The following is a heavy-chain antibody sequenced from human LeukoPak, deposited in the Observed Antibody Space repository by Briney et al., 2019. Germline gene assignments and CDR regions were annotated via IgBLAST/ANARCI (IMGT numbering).Heavy chain of an antibody. D-gene: IGHD5-24*01. CDR2: INHSGST. CDR1: GGSFSGYY. J-gene: IGHJ4*02. CDR3: ARGDGYNQHFDY. V-gene: IGHV4-34*01. Sequence: SETLSLTCAVYGGSFSGYYWSWIRQPPGKGLEWIGEINHSGSTNYNPSLKSRVTISVDTSKNQFSLKPSSVTAADTAVYYCARGDGYNQHFDYWGQGTLVTVSS.